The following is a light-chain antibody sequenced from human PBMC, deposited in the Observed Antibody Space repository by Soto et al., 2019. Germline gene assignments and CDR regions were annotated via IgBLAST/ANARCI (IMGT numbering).Light chain of an antibody. CDR3: QQYNSWPRT. J-gene: IGKJ3*01. CDR2: GAS. CDR1: QSVSSN. V-gene: IGKV3-15*01. Sequence: EIVMTQSPATLSVSPGERTTLACRASQSVSSNLAWYQQKPGQAPSLLIYGASTRATGIPARFSGSGSGTEFTLTISSLQSKDFAVYYCQQYNSWPRTFGLGSKVDIK.